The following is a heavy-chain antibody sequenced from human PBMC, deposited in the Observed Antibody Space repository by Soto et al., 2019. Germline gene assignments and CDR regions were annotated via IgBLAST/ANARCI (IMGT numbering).Heavy chain of an antibody. D-gene: IGHD1-1*01. V-gene: IGHV1-18*01. CDR2: ISAYKGNT. CDR1: GYTFTSYG. Sequence: QVQLVQSGAEVKKPGASVKVSCKASGYTFTSYGISWVREAPGQGLEWMGWISAYKGNTNNAQKLKGRVTMTTNTSTSTSYMERRSLRSDDTAVYYCAREPQSELCYYYHGMHVWGQGTTVTVSS. J-gene: IGHJ6*02. CDR3: AREPQSELCYYYHGMHV.